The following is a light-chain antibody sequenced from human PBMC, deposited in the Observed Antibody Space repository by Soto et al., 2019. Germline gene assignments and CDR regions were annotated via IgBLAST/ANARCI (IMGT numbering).Light chain of an antibody. V-gene: IGLV2-11*01. CDR3: CSFAGSYTFWV. CDR1: SSDVGDYNY. Sequence: QSALTQPRSVSGSPGQSVTISCTGTSSDVGDYNYVSWYQQYPGKAPKLVIYHVSKRPSGVPDRFSGSKSGNTASLTTSGLQAEDEADYYCCSFAGSYTFWVFGGGTKLTVL. J-gene: IGLJ3*02. CDR2: HVS.